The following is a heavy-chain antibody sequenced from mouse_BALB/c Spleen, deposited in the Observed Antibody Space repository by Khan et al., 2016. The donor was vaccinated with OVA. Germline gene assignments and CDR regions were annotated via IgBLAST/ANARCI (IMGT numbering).Heavy chain of an antibody. CDR3: ARLLITFDD. D-gene: IGHD2-1*01. CDR2: INPSNGRP. V-gene: IGHV1S81*02. Sequence: VQLQQSGAELVNPGASVNLSCKASGYTLTSYWMHWVKQRPGQGLEWIGEINPSNGRPNYNEKFKRKATLTVDKSSSPASMQLSSPTSEESAVSYCARLLITFDDWGQGTTLTVSS. CDR1: GYTLTSYW. J-gene: IGHJ2*01.